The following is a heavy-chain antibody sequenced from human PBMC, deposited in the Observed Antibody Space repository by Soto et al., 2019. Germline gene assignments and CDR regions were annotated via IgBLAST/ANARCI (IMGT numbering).Heavy chain of an antibody. CDR2: ISTSGSTI. V-gene: IGHV3-48*03. CDR3: ARDFAAAGSFDY. Sequence: GGSLRLSCAASGFTFSRYEMNWVRQAPGKGLEWISYISTSGSTIYYADSVKGRFTISRDNAKNSLYLQMNSLRAEDTAVYYCARDFAAAGSFDYWGQGTLVTVSS. D-gene: IGHD6-13*01. CDR1: GFTFSRYE. J-gene: IGHJ4*02.